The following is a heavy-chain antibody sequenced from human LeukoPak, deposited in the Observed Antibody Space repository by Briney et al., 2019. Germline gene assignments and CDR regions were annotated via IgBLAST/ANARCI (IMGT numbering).Heavy chain of an antibody. CDR3: ARGFRNFDY. Sequence: PGGSLRLSCAASGFTFSSYIMNWVRQAPGKGLEWVSYISSSSSTIYYADSVKGRFTISRDNSKNTVYLQMNSLRAEDTAVYYCARGFRNFDYWGQGTLVTVSS. J-gene: IGHJ4*02. V-gene: IGHV3-48*01. CDR2: ISSSSSTI. CDR1: GFTFSSYI.